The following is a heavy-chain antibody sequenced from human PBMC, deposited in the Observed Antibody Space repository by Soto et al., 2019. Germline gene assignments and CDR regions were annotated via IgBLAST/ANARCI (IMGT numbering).Heavy chain of an antibody. D-gene: IGHD2-2*01. V-gene: IGHV3-21*04. CDR2: ISSSSSYI. CDR1: GFTFSSYS. J-gene: IGHJ6*02. Sequence: GGSLRLSCAASGFTFSSYSMNWVRQAPGKGLEWVSSISSSSSYIYYADSVKGRFTISRDNAKNTLYLQMNSLRAEDTAVYYCAIDPAIVVVPQYYYYGMDVWGHGIRVTAS. CDR3: AIDPAIVVVPQYYYYGMDV.